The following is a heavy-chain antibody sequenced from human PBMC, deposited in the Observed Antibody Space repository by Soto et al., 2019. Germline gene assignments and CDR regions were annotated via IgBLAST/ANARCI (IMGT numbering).Heavy chain of an antibody. J-gene: IGHJ5*02. Sequence: PGESLKISCQGSGYRFTSYWISWVRQMPGKGLEWMGRIDPSDSYTNYSPSFQGHVTISADKSISTAYLQWSSLKASDTAMYYCARHEGDGIVGAQTKNWFDPWGQGTLVTVSS. CDR2: IDPSDSYT. CDR1: GYRFTSYW. V-gene: IGHV5-10-1*01. CDR3: ARHEGDGIVGAQTKNWFDP. D-gene: IGHD1-26*01.